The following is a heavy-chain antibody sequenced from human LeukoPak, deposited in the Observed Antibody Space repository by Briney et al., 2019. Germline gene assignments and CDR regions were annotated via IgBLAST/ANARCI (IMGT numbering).Heavy chain of an antibody. CDR1: GFTFSSYW. D-gene: IGHD3-22*01. CDR2: IKTDGSNT. Sequence: GGSLRLSCAASGFTFSSYWMHWVRQVPGKGLVWVSRIKTDGSNTVYADNVKGRFTISRDNAKNTLYLQMNSLRVEDAAVYYCTRTYYYDSRDYFDYWGQGALVTVSS. CDR3: TRTYYYDSRDYFDY. V-gene: IGHV3-74*01. J-gene: IGHJ4*02.